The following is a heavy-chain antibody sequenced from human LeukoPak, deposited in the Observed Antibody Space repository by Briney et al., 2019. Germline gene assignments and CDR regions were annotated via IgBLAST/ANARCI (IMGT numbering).Heavy chain of an antibody. J-gene: IGHJ4*02. D-gene: IGHD1-1*01. V-gene: IGHV3-21*01. CDR1: GFTFSNYA. Sequence: GGSLRLSCAASGFTFSNYAMNWVRQAPGKGLEWVSSISTSFSYIYYADSVKGRFTISRDNAKNSLYLQMNSLRAEDTAVYYCARKEVNRNDVDKAAFDFWGQGTLVTVSS. CDR3: ARKEVNRNDVDKAAFDF. CDR2: ISTSFSYI.